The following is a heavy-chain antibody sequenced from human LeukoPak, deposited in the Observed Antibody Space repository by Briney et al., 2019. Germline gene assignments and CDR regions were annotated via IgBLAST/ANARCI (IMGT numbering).Heavy chain of an antibody. CDR1: GDSIRNYY. V-gene: IGHV4-59*08. D-gene: IGHD2-21*02. CDR3: AGREAATAIVFDY. Sequence: SETLSLTCTVSGDSIRNYYWSWIRQPPDKGLEWIGYMYYSGSSKYNPSLKSRVTISVDTSKNQFPLKLSPVTAADTAVYYCAGREAATAIVFDYWGQGILVTVS. J-gene: IGHJ4*02. CDR2: MYYSGSS.